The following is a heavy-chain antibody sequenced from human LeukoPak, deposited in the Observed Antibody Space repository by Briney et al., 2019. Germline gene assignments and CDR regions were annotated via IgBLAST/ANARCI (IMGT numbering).Heavy chain of an antibody. Sequence: GGSLRLSCAASGFTFSSYAMHWVCQAPGKGLEWVAVISYDGSNKYYADSVKGRFTTSRDNSKNTLYLQMNSLRAEDTAVYYCARDYTYYYGSGSYVDYWGQGTLVTVSS. V-gene: IGHV3-30-3*01. D-gene: IGHD3-10*01. J-gene: IGHJ4*02. CDR1: GFTFSSYA. CDR3: ARDYTYYYGSGSYVDY. CDR2: ISYDGSNK.